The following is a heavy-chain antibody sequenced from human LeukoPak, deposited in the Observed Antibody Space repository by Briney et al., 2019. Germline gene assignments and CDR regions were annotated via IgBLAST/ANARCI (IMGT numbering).Heavy chain of an antibody. J-gene: IGHJ4*02. CDR1: GFTFSSYW. V-gene: IGHV3-7*05. CDR3: AKVGSGWSHYFDY. CDR2: IKQDGSEK. D-gene: IGHD6-19*01. Sequence: PGGSLRLSCAASGFTFSSYWMSWVRQAPGKGLEWVANIKQDGSEKYYVDSVKGRFTISRDNSKNTLCLQMNSLRAEDTAVYYCAKVGSGWSHYFDYWGQGTLVTVSS.